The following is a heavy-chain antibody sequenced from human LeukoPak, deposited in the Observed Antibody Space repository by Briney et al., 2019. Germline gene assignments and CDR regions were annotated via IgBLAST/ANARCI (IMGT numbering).Heavy chain of an antibody. CDR3: ARGKEAAIPFDY. CDR1: GYTLTELS. CDR2: IIPIFGTA. D-gene: IGHD2-2*02. Sequence: SVEVSCKVSGYTLTELSMHWVRQAPGQGLEWMGGIIPIFGTANYAQKFQGRVTITADESTSTAYMELSSLRSEDTAVYYCARGKEAAIPFDYWGQGTLVTVSS. J-gene: IGHJ4*02. V-gene: IGHV1-69*13.